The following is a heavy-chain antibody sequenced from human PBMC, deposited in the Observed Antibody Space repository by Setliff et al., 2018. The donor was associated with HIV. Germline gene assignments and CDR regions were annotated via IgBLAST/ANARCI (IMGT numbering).Heavy chain of an antibody. CDR2: INPNSGGT. J-gene: IGHJ6*03. Sequence: ASVKVSCKASGYTFTGYYMHWVRQAPGQGLEWMGRINPNSGGTNYAQKFQGRVTMTRDTSISTAYMELSRLGSDDTAVYYCARNYYDSSGYRHYYYYYYMDVWVKGTTVTVSS. D-gene: IGHD3-22*01. CDR1: GYTFTGYY. V-gene: IGHV1-2*06. CDR3: ARNYYDSSGYRHYYYYYYMDV.